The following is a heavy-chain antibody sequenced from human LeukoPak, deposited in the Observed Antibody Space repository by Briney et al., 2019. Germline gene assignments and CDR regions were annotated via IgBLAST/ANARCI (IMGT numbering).Heavy chain of an antibody. J-gene: IGHJ4*02. CDR3: TGHHQAYSRTY. V-gene: IGHV3-74*01. CDR2: ISTDASST. D-gene: IGHD4-11*01. CDR1: GFTVSSNY. Sequence: GGSLRLSCAASGFTVSSNYMSWVRQAPGKGRVWVSRISTDASSTTYADSVKGRFTISRDNAKDTLYLQMNSLRAEDTAVYYCTGHHQAYSRTYWGQGTLVTVSS.